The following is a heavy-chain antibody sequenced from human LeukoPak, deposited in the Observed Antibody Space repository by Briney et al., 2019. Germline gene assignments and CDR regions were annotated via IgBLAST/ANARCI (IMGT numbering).Heavy chain of an antibody. CDR3: ARTHGGNSANWYFYL. Sequence: PGGSLRLSCAASGFTFSSYTMHWVRQAPGKGLEWVAFTSYDASSKYYADSVKGRFTISKDNSNNTLSLQMNSLRAEDTAVYYCARTHGGNSANWYFYLWGRGTLVTVSS. V-gene: IGHV3-30-3*01. CDR1: GFTFSSYT. CDR2: TSYDASSK. J-gene: IGHJ2*01. D-gene: IGHD4-23*01.